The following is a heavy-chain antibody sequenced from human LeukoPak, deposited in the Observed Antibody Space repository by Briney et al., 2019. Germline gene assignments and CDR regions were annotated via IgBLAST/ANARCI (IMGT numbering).Heavy chain of an antibody. Sequence: GRSLRLSCAASGFTFSSYAMHWVRQAPGKGLEWVAVISYDGSNKYYADSVKGRFTISRDNSKNTLYLQMNSLRAEDTAVYYCAKGRGRWLQFAYWGQGTLVTVSS. CDR1: GFTFSSYA. CDR3: AKGRGRWLQFAY. CDR2: ISYDGSNK. D-gene: IGHD5-24*01. J-gene: IGHJ4*02. V-gene: IGHV3-30-3*01.